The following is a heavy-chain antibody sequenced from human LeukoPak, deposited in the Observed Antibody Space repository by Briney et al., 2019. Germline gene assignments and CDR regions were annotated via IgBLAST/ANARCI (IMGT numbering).Heavy chain of an antibody. Sequence: ASVKVSCKASGYTFTGYYMHWVRQDPGQGLEWMGWINPNSGGTNYAQKFQGRVTMTRDTSISTAYMELSRLRSDDTAVYYCARGDSYGYENWFDPWGQGTLVTVSS. CDR2: INPNSGGT. J-gene: IGHJ5*02. V-gene: IGHV1-2*02. CDR1: GYTFTGYY. D-gene: IGHD5-18*01. CDR3: ARGDSYGYENWFDP.